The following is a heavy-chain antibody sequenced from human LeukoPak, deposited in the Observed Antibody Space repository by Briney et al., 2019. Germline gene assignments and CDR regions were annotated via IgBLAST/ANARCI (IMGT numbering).Heavy chain of an antibody. J-gene: IGHJ6*02. D-gene: IGHD3-9*01. CDR3: ARDGLRYDILTGSLPYYYYGMDV. CDR1: GGSLSSYY. V-gene: IGHV4-59*01. Sequence: SETLSLTCTVSGGSLSSYYWSWIRQPPGKGLEWIGYIYYSGSTNYNPSLKSRVTISVDTSKNQFSLKLSSVTAADTAVYYCARDGLRYDILTGSLPYYYYGMDVWGQGTTVTVSS. CDR2: IYYSGST.